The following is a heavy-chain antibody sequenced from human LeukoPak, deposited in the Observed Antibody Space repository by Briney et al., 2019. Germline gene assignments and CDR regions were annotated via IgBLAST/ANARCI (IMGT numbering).Heavy chain of an antibody. D-gene: IGHD3-22*01. J-gene: IGHJ4*02. CDR2: IHTDGRST. Sequence: GGSLRLSCVASGFTFSTYWMHWVRQVPGKGLVWVSHIHTDGRSTSYADSVEGRFTISRDNAKNTLYLQMNSLRVEDTAVYYCARDLYDSSGYAYWGQGTLVTVSS. V-gene: IGHV3-74*01. CDR1: GFTFSTYW. CDR3: ARDLYDSSGYAY.